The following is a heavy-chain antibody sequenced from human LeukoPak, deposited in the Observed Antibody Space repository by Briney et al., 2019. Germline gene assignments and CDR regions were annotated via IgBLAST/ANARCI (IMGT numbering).Heavy chain of an antibody. CDR2: INWYGGRI. J-gene: IGHJ4*02. Sequence: GVSLRLSCAASGFTFSSYGMSWFRQAPGKGREWVSGINWYGGRIDYSDSVKGRFTISSDNAMNSLSLQINSLRYADTSLHYCSRYDYSNYVGYYDHWGQGTLVT. CDR1: GFTFSSYG. CDR3: SRYDYSNYVGYYDH. D-gene: IGHD4-11*01. V-gene: IGHV3-20*04.